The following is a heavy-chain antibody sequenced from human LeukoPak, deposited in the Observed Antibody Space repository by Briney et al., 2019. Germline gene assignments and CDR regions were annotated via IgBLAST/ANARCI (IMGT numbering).Heavy chain of an antibody. V-gene: IGHV3-30*02. D-gene: IGHD3-9*01. CDR2: IRYDGSNK. CDR3: AKDGAYYDILTDDAFDI. CDR1: GFTFSSYG. J-gene: IGHJ3*02. Sequence: GGSLRLSCAASGFTFSSYGMHWVRQAPGKGLEWVAFIRYDGSNKYYADSVKGRFTISRDNSKNTLYLQMNSLRAEDTAVYYCAKDGAYYDILTDDAFDIWGQGTMVTVSS.